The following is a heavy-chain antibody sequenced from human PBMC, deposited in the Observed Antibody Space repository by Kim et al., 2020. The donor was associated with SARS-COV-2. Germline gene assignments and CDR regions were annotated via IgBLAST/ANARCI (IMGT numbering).Heavy chain of an antibody. Sequence: ADSVKGRFNISRDNGKNSLHLQMNSLRAEDTAFYYCAKGVGPGIAAAGLGYWGQGTLVTVSS. V-gene: IGHV3-9*01. CDR3: AKGVGPGIAAAGLGY. D-gene: IGHD6-13*01. J-gene: IGHJ4*02.